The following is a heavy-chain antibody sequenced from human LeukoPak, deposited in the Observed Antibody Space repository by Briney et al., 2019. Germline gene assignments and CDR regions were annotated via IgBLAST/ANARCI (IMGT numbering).Heavy chain of an antibody. CDR3: ARDSDPYYDILTGYSPGRGHDAFDI. CDR2: ISSSSSYI. CDR1: GFTFSSYS. Sequence: GGSLRLSCAASGFTFSSYSMNWVSQAPGKGLEWVSSISSSSSYIYYADSVKGRFTISRDNAKNSLYLQMNSLRAEDTAVYYCARDSDPYYDILTGYSPGRGHDAFDIWGQGTMVTVSS. V-gene: IGHV3-21*01. J-gene: IGHJ3*02. D-gene: IGHD3-9*01.